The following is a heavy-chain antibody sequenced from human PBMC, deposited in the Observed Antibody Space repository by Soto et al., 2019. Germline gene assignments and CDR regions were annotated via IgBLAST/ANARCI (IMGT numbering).Heavy chain of an antibody. D-gene: IGHD6-6*01. CDR1: GGSISSAAYY. CDR2: IYYSGST. V-gene: IGHV4-31*03. CDR3: ARESIAARPGRDAFDI. J-gene: IGHJ3*02. Sequence: SETLSLTCTVSGGSISSAAYYWSWIRQHPGKGLEWIGYIYYSGSTYYNPSLKSRVTISVDTSKNQFSLKLSSVTAADTAVYYCARESIAARPGRDAFDIWGQGTMVTVSS.